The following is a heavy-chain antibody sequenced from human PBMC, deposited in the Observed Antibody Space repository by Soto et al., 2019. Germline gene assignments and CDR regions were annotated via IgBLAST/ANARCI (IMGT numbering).Heavy chain of an antibody. V-gene: IGHV5-51*01. Sequence: GESLKISCKGFGYSFTSYWIGWVRQMPGKGLEWMGIIYPGDSDTRYSPSFQGQVTTSADKSITTAYLQWSSLKASDTAMYYCARQGSGWGDYYYGMDVWGQGTTVTVSS. J-gene: IGHJ6*02. D-gene: IGHD6-19*01. CDR1: GYSFTSYW. CDR3: ARQGSGWGDYYYGMDV. CDR2: IYPGDSDT.